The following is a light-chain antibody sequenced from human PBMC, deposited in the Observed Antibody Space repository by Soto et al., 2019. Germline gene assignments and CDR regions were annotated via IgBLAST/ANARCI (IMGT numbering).Light chain of an antibody. V-gene: IGKV3-15*01. Sequence: MMMTQSPATLSVSPGERVTLSCRTSHSVNSHVAWYQQKPGQAPRLLLYGASTRATGIPVRFSGSGFGTEFTLTIISLQSEDFAVYYCQQYKNWPLFGQGTRLDIK. J-gene: IGKJ5*01. CDR2: GAS. CDR1: HSVNSH. CDR3: QQYKNWPL.